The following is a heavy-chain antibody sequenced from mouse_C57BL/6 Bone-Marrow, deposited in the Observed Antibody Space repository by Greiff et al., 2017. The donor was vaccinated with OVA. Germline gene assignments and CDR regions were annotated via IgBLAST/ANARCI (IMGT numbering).Heavy chain of an antibody. CDR3: ARDDYDAWFAY. CDR2: IDPSDSYT. CDR1: GYTFTSYW. V-gene: IGHV1-69*01. J-gene: IGHJ3*01. Sequence: VQLQQPGAELVMPGASVKLSCKASGYTFTSYWMHWVKQRPGQGLEWIGEIDPSDSYTNYNQKFKGKSTLTVDKSSSTAYMQLSSRTSEDSAVYYCARDDYDAWFAYWGQGTLVTVSA. D-gene: IGHD2-4*01.